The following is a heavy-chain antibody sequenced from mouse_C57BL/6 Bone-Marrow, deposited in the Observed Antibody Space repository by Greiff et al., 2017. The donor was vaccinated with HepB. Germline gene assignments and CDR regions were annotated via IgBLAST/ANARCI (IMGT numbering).Heavy chain of an antibody. CDR1: GFNIKDDY. J-gene: IGHJ3*01. D-gene: IGHD1-1*02. CDR3: ILFTIAGSSCFAY. CDR2: IDPENGDT. V-gene: IGHV14-4*01. Sequence: VQLQQSGAELVRPGASVKLSCTASGFNIKDDYMHWVKQRPEQGLEWIGWIDPENGDTEYASKFQGKATITADTSSNTAYLQLSSLTSEDTAVYYCILFTIAGSSCFAYWGQGTLVTVSA.